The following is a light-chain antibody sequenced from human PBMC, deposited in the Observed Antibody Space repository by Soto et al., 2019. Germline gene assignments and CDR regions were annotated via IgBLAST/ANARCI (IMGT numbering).Light chain of an antibody. V-gene: IGLV2-8*01. CDR2: EVS. Sequence: QSVLTQPPSASGSPGQSVTISCTGTSSDVGGYNYVSWYQHHPGKAPKLMIYEVSKRPSGVPGRFSGSKSGNTASLTVSGLQAEDEADYYCSSYAGNNNFVFGTGTKLTVL. CDR3: SSYAGNNNFV. CDR1: SSDVGGYNY. J-gene: IGLJ1*01.